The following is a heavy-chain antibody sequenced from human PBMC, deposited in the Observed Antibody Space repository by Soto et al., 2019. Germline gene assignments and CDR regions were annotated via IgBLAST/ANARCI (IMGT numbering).Heavy chain of an antibody. CDR1: GGSISSYY. D-gene: IGHD4-17*01. J-gene: IGHJ4*02. CDR3: ARLSRGSYGLDY. Sequence: SETLSLTCTVSGGSISSYYWSWIRQPPGKGLEWIGYIYYSGSTNYNPSLKSRVTISVYTSKNQFSLKLSSVTAAGTAVYYCARLSRGSYGLDYWGQGTLVTVSS. V-gene: IGHV4-59*08. CDR2: IYYSGST.